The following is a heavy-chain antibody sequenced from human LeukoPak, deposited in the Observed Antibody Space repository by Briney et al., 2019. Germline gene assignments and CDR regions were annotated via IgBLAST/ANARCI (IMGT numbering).Heavy chain of an antibody. D-gene: IGHD3-9*01. V-gene: IGHV1-58*01. CDR1: GFTFTSSA. CDR3: ARDQPPYYDILTGHQTYYYYGMDV. CDR2: IVVGSGNT. Sequence: SVKVSCKASGFTFTSSAVQWVRQARGQRLEWIGWIVVGSGNTNYAQKFQERVTITRDMSTSTAYMELSSLRSEDTAVYYCARDQPPYYDILTGHQTYYYYGMDVWGQGTTVTVSS. J-gene: IGHJ6*02.